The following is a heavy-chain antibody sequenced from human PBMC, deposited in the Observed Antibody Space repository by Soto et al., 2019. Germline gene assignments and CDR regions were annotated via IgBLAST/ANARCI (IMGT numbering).Heavy chain of an antibody. Sequence: EVQLLESGGGLVQPGGSLRLSCAASGFTFSSYAMSWVRQAPGKGLEWVSAIRGSGGSTYYADSVKGRFTISRDNSKNTLYLQMNSLRAEDTAVYYCAKDSRGLVVPDQIDYWGQGTLVTVSS. CDR1: GFTFSSYA. CDR3: AKDSRGLVVPDQIDY. D-gene: IGHD2-2*01. J-gene: IGHJ4*02. V-gene: IGHV3-23*01. CDR2: IRGSGGST.